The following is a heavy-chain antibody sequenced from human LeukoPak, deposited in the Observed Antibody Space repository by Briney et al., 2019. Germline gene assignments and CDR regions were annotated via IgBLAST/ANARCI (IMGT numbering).Heavy chain of an antibody. D-gene: IGHD4-11*01. V-gene: IGHV4-4*07. Sequence: SETLSLTCTVSGGSISSYYWSWIRQPAGKGLGWIGRIYTSGSTNYNPSLKSRVTMSVDTSKNQFSLKLSSVTAADTAVYYCARDSTVWRFSWFDPWGQGTLVTVSS. CDR3: ARDSTVWRFSWFDP. CDR1: GGSISSYY. CDR2: IYTSGST. J-gene: IGHJ5*02.